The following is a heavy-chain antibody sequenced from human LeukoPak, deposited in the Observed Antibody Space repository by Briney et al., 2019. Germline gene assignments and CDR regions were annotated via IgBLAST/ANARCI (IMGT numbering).Heavy chain of an antibody. CDR2: IIVGSGAT. CDR1: GFTFSTSA. CDR3: AAELYGVYTDCCTFHL. V-gene: IGHV1-58*01. Sequence: SVKVSCKTSGFTFSTSAVQWVRQARGQRLEWIGWIIVGSGATNYAQSLQGRFTITRDMSANTAYMELSSLGSEDSAVYYCAAELYGVYTDCCTFHLWGQGTLVTVSS. J-gene: IGHJ3*01. D-gene: IGHD4-17*01.